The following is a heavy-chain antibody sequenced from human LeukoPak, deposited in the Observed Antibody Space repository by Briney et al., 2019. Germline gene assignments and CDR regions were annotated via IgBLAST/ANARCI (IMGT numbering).Heavy chain of an antibody. CDR1: GYSISSGYY. CDR3: ARPPYVSGSYYGAFDI. J-gene: IGHJ3*02. CDR2: IYHSGST. V-gene: IGHV4-38-2*01. Sequence: SETLSLTCAVSGYSISSGYYWGWIRQPPGKGLEWIGSIYHSGSTYYNPSLKSRVTISVDTSKSQFSLKLSSVTAADTAVYYCARPPYVSGSYYGAFDIWGQGTMVTVSS. D-gene: IGHD1-26*01.